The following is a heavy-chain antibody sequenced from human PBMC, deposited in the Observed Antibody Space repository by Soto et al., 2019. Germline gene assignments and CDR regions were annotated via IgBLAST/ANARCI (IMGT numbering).Heavy chain of an antibody. V-gene: IGHV3-30-3*01. CDR2: ISYDGSNN. CDR1: GFTFSHYA. Sequence: QVQLVESGGGVVQPGRSLRLSCAASGFTFSHYAMHWVRQAPGKGLEWVAVISYDGSNNFYADSMKGRFTISRENYENTLYLQMTRLRPEDTAVYFCVRERQSSPGLFQSWGQGTLVTVSS. CDR3: VRERQSSPGLFQS. J-gene: IGHJ5*02. D-gene: IGHD6-13*01.